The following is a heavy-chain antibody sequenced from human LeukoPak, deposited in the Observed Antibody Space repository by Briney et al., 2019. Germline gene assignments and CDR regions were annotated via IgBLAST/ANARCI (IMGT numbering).Heavy chain of an antibody. CDR1: GGSFSGYY. D-gene: IGHD3-10*01. J-gene: IGHJ6*03. Sequence: SETLSLTCAVYGGSFSGYYWSWIRQPPGKGLEWIGEINHSGSTNYNPSLKSRVIISVDTSKNQFSLKLSSVTAADTAVYYCARSTLYYYGSGGGYYYMDVWGKGTTVTVSS. CDR3: ARSTLYYYGSGGGYYYMDV. V-gene: IGHV4-34*01. CDR2: INHSGST.